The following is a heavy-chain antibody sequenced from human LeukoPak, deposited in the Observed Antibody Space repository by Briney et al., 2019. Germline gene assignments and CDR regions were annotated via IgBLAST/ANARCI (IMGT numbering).Heavy chain of an antibody. CDR1: GYTFSSYS. V-gene: IGHV3-48*04. CDR2: ISGSGNAK. D-gene: IGHD5-24*01. CDR3: VRDAWMASTPLDY. Sequence: PGGSLRLSCAASGYTFSSYSMNWVRQAPGKGLEWVSYISGSGNAKHYTDSVKGRFTISRDNTKNTLYLQMNALRAEDTAVYYCVRDAWMASTPLDYWGQGTLVTVSS. J-gene: IGHJ4*02.